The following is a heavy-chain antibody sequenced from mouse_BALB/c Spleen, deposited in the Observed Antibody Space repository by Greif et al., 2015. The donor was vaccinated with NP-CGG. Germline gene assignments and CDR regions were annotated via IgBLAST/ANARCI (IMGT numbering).Heavy chain of an antibody. D-gene: IGHD4-1*01. CDR1: GYTFTDYY. CDR3: ARRTGTEAMDY. J-gene: IGHJ4*01. Sequence: VQLQQSGPELVKPGASVKISCKASGYTFTDYYINWVKQKPGQGLEWIGWIYPGSGNTKYNEKFKGKATLTVDTSSSTAYMQFSSLTSEDTAVYFCARRTGTEAMDYWGQGTSVTVFS. CDR2: IYPGSGNT. V-gene: IGHV1-84*02.